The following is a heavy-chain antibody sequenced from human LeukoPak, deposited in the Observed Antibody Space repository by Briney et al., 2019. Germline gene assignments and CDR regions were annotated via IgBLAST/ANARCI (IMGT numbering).Heavy chain of an antibody. CDR1: GFTFARYS. J-gene: IGHJ4*02. D-gene: IGHD3-22*01. Sequence: GGSLRLSCAASGFTFARYSMIWVRQAPGKGLEWVSYISSSSSNIYYADSVTGRFTISRDNAKNSLYLQMNRLRAEDTAVYYCVRAVEYYYDSSGYAVDYWGQGTLVTVSP. CDR2: ISSSSSNI. CDR3: VRAVEYYYDSSGYAVDY. V-gene: IGHV3-21*01.